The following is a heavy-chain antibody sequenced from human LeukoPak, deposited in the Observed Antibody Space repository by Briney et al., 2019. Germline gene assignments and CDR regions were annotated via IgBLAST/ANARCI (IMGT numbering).Heavy chain of an antibody. CDR2: INPNGGGT. CDR3: ARDYYDSSGYYLDY. J-gene: IGHJ4*02. D-gene: IGHD3-22*01. Sequence: GASVKVSCKASGYTFTGYYMHWVRQAPGQGLEWMGWINPNGGGTSYAQKFQGRVTMTRDMSTSTVYMELSSLRSEDTAVYYCARDYYDSSGYYLDYWGQGTLVTVSS. CDR1: GYTFTGYY. V-gene: IGHV1-46*01.